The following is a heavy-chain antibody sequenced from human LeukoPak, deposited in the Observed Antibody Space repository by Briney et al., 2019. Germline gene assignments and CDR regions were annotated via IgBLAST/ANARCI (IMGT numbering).Heavy chain of an antibody. CDR1: GASINSAGYY. V-gene: IGHV4-31*03. CDR3: ARGDY. J-gene: IGHJ4*02. Sequence: PSETLSLTCTVSGASINSAGYYWSWIRQLPEKGLEWIGYISYTGSTYYNPSLKSRVIISRDTSKNQFSLKLSSVTAADTAIYYCARGDYWGQGALVTVSS. CDR2: ISYTGST.